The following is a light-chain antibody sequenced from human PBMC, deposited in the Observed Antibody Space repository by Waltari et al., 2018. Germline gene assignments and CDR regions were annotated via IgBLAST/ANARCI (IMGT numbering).Light chain of an antibody. CDR1: QSLLHSNGSNY. Sequence: DIVMTQSPLSLPVTTGEPASISCRSSQSLLHSNGSNYLDWYLQKQGQSPQLLIYLGSNRASGVPDRFSGSGSGTDFTLKISRVEAEDVGVYYCMQALQTPPTFGQGTKLEIK. V-gene: IGKV2-28*01. J-gene: IGKJ2*01. CDR2: LGS. CDR3: MQALQTPPT.